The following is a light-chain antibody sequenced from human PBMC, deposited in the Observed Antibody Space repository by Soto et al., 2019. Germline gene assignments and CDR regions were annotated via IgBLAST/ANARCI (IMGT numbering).Light chain of an antibody. CDR3: SAYTVSNTPFV. Sequence: QSALAQPASVSGSPGQSITISCTGTSSDVGAYNFVSWHQQHPGKAPKLMIYNVYDRPSGISYRFSGSKSGNTASLTISGLQGEDEADYYCSAYTVSNTPFVFGTGTKVTVL. J-gene: IGLJ1*01. V-gene: IGLV2-14*03. CDR1: SSDVGAYNF. CDR2: NVY.